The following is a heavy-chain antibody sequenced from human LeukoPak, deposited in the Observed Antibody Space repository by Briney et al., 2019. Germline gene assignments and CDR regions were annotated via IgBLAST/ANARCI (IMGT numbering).Heavy chain of an antibody. V-gene: IGHV3-23*01. CDR2: ISGSGGST. Sequence: GGSLRLSCAASGFTFTSYAMSWVRQAPGKGLEWVSAISGSGGSTYYADSVKGRFTISRDNSKNTLYLQMNSLRAEDTAVYYCAKSQLWFGELWIYYGMDVWGQGTTVTVSS. CDR1: GFTFTSYA. D-gene: IGHD3-10*01. CDR3: AKSQLWFGELWIYYGMDV. J-gene: IGHJ6*02.